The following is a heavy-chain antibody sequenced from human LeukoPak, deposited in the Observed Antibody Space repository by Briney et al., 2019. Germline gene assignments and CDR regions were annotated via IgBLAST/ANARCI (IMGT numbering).Heavy chain of an antibody. V-gene: IGHV3-21*01. CDR1: GFTFSSYS. J-gene: IGHJ4*02. D-gene: IGHD5-18*01. CDR2: ISSSSSYI. CDR3: AREGGLQLWGFGY. Sequence: GGSLRLSCAASGFTFSSYSMNWVRQAPGKGLEWVSSISSSSSYIYYADSVKGRFTISRDNAKNPLYLQMNSLRAEDTAVYYCAREGGLQLWGFGYWGQGTLVTVSS.